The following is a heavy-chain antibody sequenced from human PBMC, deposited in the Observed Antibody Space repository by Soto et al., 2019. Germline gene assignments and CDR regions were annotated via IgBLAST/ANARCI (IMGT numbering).Heavy chain of an antibody. V-gene: IGHV3-7*01. Sequence: GSLRLSCAASGFTFSSDWMSLVRQAPGKGLEWVANIKQDGSEKYYVDSVKGRFTISRDNAKNSLYLQMNSLRAEDTAVYYCAGGGAVAGYYYYYGMDVWGQGTTVTVSS. CDR2: IKQDGSEK. CDR3: AGGGAVAGYYYYYGMDV. J-gene: IGHJ6*02. CDR1: GFTFSSDW. D-gene: IGHD6-19*01.